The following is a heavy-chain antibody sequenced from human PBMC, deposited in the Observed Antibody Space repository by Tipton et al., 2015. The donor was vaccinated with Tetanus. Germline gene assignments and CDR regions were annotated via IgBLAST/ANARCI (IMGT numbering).Heavy chain of an antibody. J-gene: IGHJ4*02. CDR1: GFTISSYN. D-gene: IGHD5-18*01. CDR3: ARDGELDTVLVTLGCLVN. Sequence: GSLRLSCAASGFTISSYNMNWVRQAPGKGLEWVSSISSSSGYIYYADSVKGRFTLSRDNAKNSLYLQMNSLRADDTAVYYCARDGELDTVLVTLGCLVNWGQGTLVSVSS. V-gene: IGHV3-21*01. CDR2: ISSSSGYI.